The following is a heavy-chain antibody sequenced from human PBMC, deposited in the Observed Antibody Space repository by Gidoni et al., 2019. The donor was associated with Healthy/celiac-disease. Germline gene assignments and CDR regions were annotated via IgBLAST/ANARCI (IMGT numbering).Heavy chain of an antibody. V-gene: IGHV4-31*03. CDR3: ARETVYYYYMDV. CDR2: TYYSGST. CDR1: EGATSRAGYY. J-gene: IGHJ6*03. Sequence: QVQLQESGPDLVKPSQTLSLTCPVSEGATSRAGYYWGWIRPHPVQGLEWIGDTYYSGSTYYHPSLKSRVTISVDTAKNQFSLKLGSVTAADTAVYYCARETVYYYYMDVWGKGTTVTVSS.